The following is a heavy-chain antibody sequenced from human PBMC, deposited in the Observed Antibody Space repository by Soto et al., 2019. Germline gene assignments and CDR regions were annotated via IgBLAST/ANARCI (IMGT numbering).Heavy chain of an antibody. D-gene: IGHD2-2*01. Sequence: PGGSLRLSCAASGFTVRNNYMSWVRQAPGKGLEWVSVIYSGGSTYYADSVKGRFTISRDNSKNTLYLQMNSLRAEDTAVYYCATGRYQSQLFDYWGQGTLVTVSS. J-gene: IGHJ4*02. CDR1: GFTVRNNY. CDR2: IYSGGST. V-gene: IGHV3-53*01. CDR3: ATGRYQSQLFDY.